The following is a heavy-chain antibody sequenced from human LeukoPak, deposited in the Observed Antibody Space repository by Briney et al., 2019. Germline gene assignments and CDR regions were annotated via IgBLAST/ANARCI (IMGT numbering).Heavy chain of an antibody. CDR3: ARDRNGVREAGVRTNFDY. V-gene: IGHV3-7*04. J-gene: IGHJ4*02. CDR1: GFTFSSSW. D-gene: IGHD2-8*01. Sequence: GESLKISCAASGFTFSSSWMSWVRQAPGKGLEWVANIKQDGSEKYYVDSVKGRFTASRDNAKNSLYLQMNSLRAEDTAVYYCARDRNGVREAGVRTNFDYWGQGTLVTVSS. CDR2: IKQDGSEK.